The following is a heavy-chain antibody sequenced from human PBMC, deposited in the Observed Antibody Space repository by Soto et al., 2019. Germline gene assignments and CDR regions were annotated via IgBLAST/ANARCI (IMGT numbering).Heavy chain of an antibody. V-gene: IGHV1-3*01. CDR2: IHVGNGTP. D-gene: IGHD2-21*01. CDR1: GYIFTTYA. J-gene: IGHJ3*01. CDR3: ARDVAKGAFDS. Sequence: QVQLVQSGAEVKKPGDSVKVSCKAYGYIFTTYAIHWVRQAPGQRLEWMGWIHVGNGTPTFAEQFQGRVTLTRDTSAGTAYMELSGLTSEDTAMFFCARDVAKGAFDSWGQGTMVTVAS.